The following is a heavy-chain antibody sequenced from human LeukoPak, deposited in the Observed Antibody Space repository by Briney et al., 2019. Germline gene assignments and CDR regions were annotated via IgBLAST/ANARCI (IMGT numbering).Heavy chain of an antibody. J-gene: IGHJ5*02. D-gene: IGHD6-13*01. CDR1: GGSIDNYY. CDR3: ARAESSWYDWFDP. V-gene: IGHV4-59*08. CDR2: IYYSGST. Sequence: SETLSLTCTVSGGSIDNYYWTWIRQPPGKGLEWIGYIYYSGSTNYNPSLKSRVSISVDTSKNQFSLKLSSVTAADTAVYYCARAESSWYDWFDPWGQGTLVTVSS.